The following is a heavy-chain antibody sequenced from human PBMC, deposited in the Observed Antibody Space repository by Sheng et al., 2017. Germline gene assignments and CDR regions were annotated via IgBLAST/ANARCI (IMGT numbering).Heavy chain of an antibody. J-gene: IGHJ4*02. V-gene: IGHV1-18*01. CDR1: GYTFTSYG. D-gene: IGHD5-18*01. CDR3: ARDHPSGYSYGKGRYHFDY. CDR2: ISAYNGNT. Sequence: QVQLVQSGAEVKKPGASVKVSCKASGYTFTSYGISWVRQAPGQGLEWMGWISAYNGNTNYAQKLQGRVTMTTDTSTSTAYMELRSLRSDDTAVYYCARDHPSGYSYGKGRYHFDYWGQGTLVTVSS.